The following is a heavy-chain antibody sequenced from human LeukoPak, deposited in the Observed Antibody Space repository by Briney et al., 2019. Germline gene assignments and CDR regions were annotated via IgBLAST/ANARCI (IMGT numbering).Heavy chain of an antibody. CDR2: IYTSGST. CDR3: ARGCSGGSCYPDYYYYGMDV. V-gene: IGHV4-4*07. Sequence: SETLSLTCTVSGGSISSYYWSWIRQPAGKGLEWIGRIYTSGSTNYNPSLKSRVTVSVDTSKNQFSLKLSSVTAADTAVYYCARGCSGGSCYPDYYYYGMDVWGQGTTVTVSS. D-gene: IGHD2-15*01. J-gene: IGHJ6*02. CDR1: GGSISSYY.